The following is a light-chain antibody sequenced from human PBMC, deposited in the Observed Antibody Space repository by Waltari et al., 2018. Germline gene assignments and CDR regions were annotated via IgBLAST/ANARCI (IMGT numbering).Light chain of an antibody. Sequence: EIVLTQSPATLSVSPGERATLSCRASQSVSNNFAWYQQKPGQAPRLLIYGASNRATGIPARFSGSGSGTEFTLTISSLQSEDFAVYYCQQYNNWPPLFTLGPGTKVDIK. V-gene: IGKV3-15*01. CDR3: QQYNNWPPLFT. CDR2: GAS. J-gene: IGKJ3*01. CDR1: QSVSNN.